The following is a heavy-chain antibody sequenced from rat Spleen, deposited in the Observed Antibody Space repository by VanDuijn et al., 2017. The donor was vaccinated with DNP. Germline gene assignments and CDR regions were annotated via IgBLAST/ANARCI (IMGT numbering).Heavy chain of an antibody. V-gene: IGHV5S11*01. CDR2: IGSPAYAP. J-gene: IGHJ4*01. Sequence: EVQLVESGGGLVQPGRSLTLSCAASGFTFSAYYMAWVRQAPAKGLEWVAYIGSPAYAPYYADSVKGRFTISRDNAKSTLYLQMDSLRSEETATYYCARYYSSYRYYAMDAWGQGTSVTVSS. D-gene: IGHD1-2*01. CDR3: ARYYSSYRYYAMDA. CDR1: GFTFSAYY.